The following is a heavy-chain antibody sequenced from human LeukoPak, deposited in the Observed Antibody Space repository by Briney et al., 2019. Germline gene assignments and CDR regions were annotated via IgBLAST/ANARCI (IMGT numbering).Heavy chain of an antibody. CDR2: INYSGST. Sequence: PSETLSLTCTVSGGSISSGDYYWSWIRQHPGKGLEWIGYINYSGSTYYNPSLKSRVTISVDTSKNQFSLKLNSVTAADTAVYYCARSRGYSGPRIWGQGTMVTVSS. CDR3: ARSRGYSGPRI. V-gene: IGHV4-31*03. CDR1: GGSISSGDYY. D-gene: IGHD6-13*01. J-gene: IGHJ3*02.